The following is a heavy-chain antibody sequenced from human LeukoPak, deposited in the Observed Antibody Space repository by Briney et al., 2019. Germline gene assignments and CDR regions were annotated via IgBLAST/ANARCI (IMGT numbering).Heavy chain of an antibody. D-gene: IGHD6-13*01. CDR1: GYAFTGYY. J-gene: IGHJ6*03. CDR3: ARGAATGTLWYYYYYMDV. CDR2: INPNSGGT. Sequence: EASVKVSCKASGYAFTGYYMHWVRQAPGQGPEWMGWINPNSGGTNYAQKLQGRVTMTRDTSISTAYMELSSLRSDDTAVYYCARGAATGTLWYYYYYMDVWGKGTTVTVSS. V-gene: IGHV1-2*02.